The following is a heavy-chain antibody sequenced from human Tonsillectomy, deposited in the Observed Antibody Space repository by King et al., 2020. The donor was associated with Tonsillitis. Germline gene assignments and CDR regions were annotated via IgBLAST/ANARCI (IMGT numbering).Heavy chain of an antibody. Sequence: VQLVESGGGLVHSGGSLRLSCAASGFTFSSYTMSWVRQVPGKGLEWVSTINDGGETTYYTDSVKGRFTISRDNFRNTLFLQMNSLGPEDTAMYYCAKGTMFRGANYHSDAFGIRGQGTMVTVSS. CDR1: GFTFSSYT. V-gene: IGHV3-23*04. J-gene: IGHJ3*02. CDR3: AKGTMFRGANYHSDAFGI. D-gene: IGHD3-10*01. CDR2: INDGGETT.